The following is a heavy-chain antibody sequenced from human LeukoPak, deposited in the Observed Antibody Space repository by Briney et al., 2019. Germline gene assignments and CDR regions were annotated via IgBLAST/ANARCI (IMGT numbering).Heavy chain of an antibody. D-gene: IGHD6-13*01. CDR3: ARRIAAAGRLTYYYYYYMDV. V-gene: IGHV4-39*07. CDR2: INHSGST. J-gene: IGHJ6*03. CDR1: GGSISSSSYY. Sequence: SETLSLTCTVSGGSISSSSYYWSWIRQPPGKGLEWIGEINHSGSTNYNPSLKSRVTISVDTSKNQFSLKLSSVTAADTAVYYCARRIAAAGRLTYYYYYYMDVWGKGTTVTVSS.